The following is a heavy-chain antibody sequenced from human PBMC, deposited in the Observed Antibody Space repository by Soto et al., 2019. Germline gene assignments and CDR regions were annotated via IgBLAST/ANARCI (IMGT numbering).Heavy chain of an antibody. CDR3: ARNHRLWWLDY. CDR1: GGPVSSGSYY. V-gene: IGHV4-61*01. D-gene: IGHD2-21*01. J-gene: IGHJ4*02. CDR2: IYYSGNT. Sequence: KASETLSLTCTVSGGPVSSGSYYWSWLRQPPGKGLVWIGYIYYSGNTTYNPSRKSRVTISVDTSKNQFSMKLSSVNAADTAVYYCARNHRLWWLDYWGQGTLVTVSS.